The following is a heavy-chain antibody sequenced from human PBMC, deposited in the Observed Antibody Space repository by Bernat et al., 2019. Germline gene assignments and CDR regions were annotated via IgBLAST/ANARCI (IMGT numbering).Heavy chain of an antibody. D-gene: IGHD3-10*02. V-gene: IGHV3-NL1*01. J-gene: IGHJ4*02. CDR2: IYSGGDT. Sequence: QVQLVESGGGVVQPGRSLRLSCAASGFTFSSYGMHWVRQAPGKGLEWVSVIYSGGDTNYADFVKGRFTISRDNLKNTLYLQMNNLRAEDTAVYFCARESLLFGEPPGAIDYWGQGTLVTVSS. CDR1: GFTFSSYG. CDR3: ARESLLFGEPPGAIDY.